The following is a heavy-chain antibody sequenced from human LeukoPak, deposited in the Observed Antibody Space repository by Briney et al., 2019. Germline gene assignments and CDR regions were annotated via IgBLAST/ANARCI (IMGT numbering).Heavy chain of an antibody. CDR1: GYTFTRYG. D-gene: IGHD3-10*01. V-gene: IGHV1-18*01. CDR3: ARTGYGSGSDDFDF. Sequence: AAVKVSCKTSGYTFTRYGGSWVRQAPGQGLEWMGWISPHNGNRDYAQKFKDRVTMTTDTSTNTVYLELRSLRPDDTAMYYCARTGYGSGSDDFDFRGQGTLVTVSS. CDR2: ISPHNGNR. J-gene: IGHJ4*02.